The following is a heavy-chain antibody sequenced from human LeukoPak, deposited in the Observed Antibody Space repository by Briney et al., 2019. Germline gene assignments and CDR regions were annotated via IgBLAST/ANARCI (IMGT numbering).Heavy chain of an antibody. CDR2: IYSSGST. CDR3: ARGGDSSAYYLLDAFDI. D-gene: IGHD3-22*01. CDR1: GDSISTNNYY. J-gene: IGHJ3*02. V-gene: IGHV4-39*01. Sequence: SETLSLTCIVSGDSISTNNYYWGWIRQPPGKGLEWIGSIYSSGSTYYNPSLKSRVTISVDTSKNQFSLKMTSVTAADTAVYSCARGGDSSAYYLLDAFDIWGQGTMVTVSS.